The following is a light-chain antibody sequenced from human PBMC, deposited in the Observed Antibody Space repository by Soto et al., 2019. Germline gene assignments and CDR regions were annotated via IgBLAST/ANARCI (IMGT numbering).Light chain of an antibody. Sequence: LTQPHSVSESPGKTVTISCTRSSGSIASNYVQWYQQRPGSAPTTVIYEDNQRPSGVPDRFSGSIDSSSNSASLTISGLKTEDEADYYCQSYDSSTHVVFCGGTKLTVL. CDR1: SGSIASNY. J-gene: IGLJ2*01. V-gene: IGLV6-57*04. CDR2: EDN. CDR3: QSYDSSTHVV.